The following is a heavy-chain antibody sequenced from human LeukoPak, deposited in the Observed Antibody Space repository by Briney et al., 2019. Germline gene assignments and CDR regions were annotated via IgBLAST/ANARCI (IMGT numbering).Heavy chain of an antibody. Sequence: PSETLSLTCIVSGGSISSSSYYWGWIRQPPGKGLEWIGSIYYSGSTYYNPPLKSRVTISVDTSKNQFSLKLSSVTAADTAVYYCASTAYYYDSSAPPRYFGWFDPWGQGTLVTVSS. CDR3: ASTAYYYDSSAPPRYFGWFDP. CDR2: IYYSGST. CDR1: GGSISSSSYY. V-gene: IGHV4-39*01. D-gene: IGHD3-22*01. J-gene: IGHJ5*02.